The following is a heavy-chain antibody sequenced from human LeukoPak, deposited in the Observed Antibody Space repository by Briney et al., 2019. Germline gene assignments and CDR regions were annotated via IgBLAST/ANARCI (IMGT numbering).Heavy chain of an antibody. V-gene: IGHV1-2*02. J-gene: IGHJ6*02. CDR3: ARGRGQWLVLSDV. CDR2: INPNSGGT. Sequence: ASVKVSCKASGYTFTGYYMHWVRQAPGQGLEWMGWINPNSGGTNYAQEFQGRVTMTRDTSISTAYMELSRLRSDDTAVYYCARGRGQWLVLSDVWGQGTTVTVSS. D-gene: IGHD6-19*01. CDR1: GYTFTGYY.